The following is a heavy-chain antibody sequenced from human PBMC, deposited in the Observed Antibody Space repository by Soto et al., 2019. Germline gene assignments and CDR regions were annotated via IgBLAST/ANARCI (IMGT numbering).Heavy chain of an antibody. V-gene: IGHV1-69*13. D-gene: IGHD2-15*01. CDR2: IIPIFGTA. CDR3: ARGSNHHAFDI. Sequence: SVTPRCAACGGAFRSYSLSWVRQAPGQGLEWMGGIIPIFGTANYAQKFQGRVTLTADESTSTAYMELSSLRSEDTAVYYCARGSNHHAFDIWGQGTMVTVSS. J-gene: IGHJ3*02. CDR1: GGAFRSYS.